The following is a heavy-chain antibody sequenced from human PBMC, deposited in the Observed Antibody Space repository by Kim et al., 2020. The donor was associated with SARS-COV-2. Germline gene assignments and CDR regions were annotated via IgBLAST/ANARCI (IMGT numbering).Heavy chain of an antibody. V-gene: IGHV3-30*18. CDR3: AKDRDILEWFSVGMDV. CDR2: ISYDGSNK. Sequence: GGSLRLSCAASGFTFSSYGMHWVRQAPGKGLEWVAVISYDGSNKYYADSVKGRFTISRDNSKNTLYLQMNSLRAEDTAVYYCAKDRDILEWFSVGMDVWG. J-gene: IGHJ6*01. D-gene: IGHD3-3*01. CDR1: GFTFSSYG.